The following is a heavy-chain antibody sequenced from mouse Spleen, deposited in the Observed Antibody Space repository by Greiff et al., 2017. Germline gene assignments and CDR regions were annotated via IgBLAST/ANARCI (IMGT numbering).Heavy chain of an antibody. CDR2: IWSGGST. Sequence: VKLVESGPGLVHPSQSLSITCTVSGFSLTSYGVHWVRQSPGKGLEWLGVIWSGGSTDYNAAFISRLSISKDNSKSQVFFKMNSLQANDTAIYYCARDYYRYYFDYWGQGTTLTVSS. V-gene: IGHV2-2*02. D-gene: IGHD2-14*01. J-gene: IGHJ2*01. CDR1: GFSLTSYG. CDR3: ARDYYRYYFDY.